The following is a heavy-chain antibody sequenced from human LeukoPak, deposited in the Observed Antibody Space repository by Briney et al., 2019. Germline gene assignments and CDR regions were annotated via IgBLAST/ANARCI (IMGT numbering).Heavy chain of an antibody. Sequence: GALRLSCAASGFTFSDYYMSWIRQAPGKGLEWVSYIISSSRYTNYADSVKGRLTISRDNAKNSQYLQMNSLRAEDTAVYYFARDTVRSGYYPVDYGGQGTLVTVS. CDR1: GFTFSDYY. D-gene: IGHD3-3*01. J-gene: IGHJ4*02. CDR2: IISSSRYT. CDR3: ARDTVRSGYYPVDY. V-gene: IGHV3-11*05.